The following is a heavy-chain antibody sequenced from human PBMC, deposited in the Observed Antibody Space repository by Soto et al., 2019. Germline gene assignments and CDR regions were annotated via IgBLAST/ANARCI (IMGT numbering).Heavy chain of an antibody. Sequence: QVQLVQSGAEVKKPGSSVKVSCKASGGTFSSYAISWVRQAPGQGLEWMGGIIPIFGTANYAQKFQGRVTITADEATSTAYMELSSLRSEDTAVYYCARGKEWEPRRRWVMDVWGQGTTVTVSS. CDR3: ARGKEWEPRRRWVMDV. V-gene: IGHV1-69*01. J-gene: IGHJ6*02. D-gene: IGHD1-26*01. CDR2: IIPIFGTA. CDR1: GGTFSSYA.